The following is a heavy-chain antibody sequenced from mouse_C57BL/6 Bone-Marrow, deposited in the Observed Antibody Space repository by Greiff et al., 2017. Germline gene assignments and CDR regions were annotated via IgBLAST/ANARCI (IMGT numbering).Heavy chain of an antibody. D-gene: IGHD1-1*01. CDR3: ARSGYYYGSSSYAMDY. CDR1: GYTFTSYW. J-gene: IGHJ4*01. Sequence: QVQLQQPGTELVKPGASVKLSCKASGYTFTSYWMHWVKQRPGQGLEWIGNINPSNGGTNYNEKFKSKATLTVDKSSSTAYMQLSRLTSEDSAVYYCARSGYYYGSSSYAMDYWGQGTSVTVSS. CDR2: INPSNGGT. V-gene: IGHV1-53*01.